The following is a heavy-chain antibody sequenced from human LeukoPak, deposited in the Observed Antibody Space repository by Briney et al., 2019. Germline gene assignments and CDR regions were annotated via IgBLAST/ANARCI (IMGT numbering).Heavy chain of an antibody. J-gene: IGHJ4*02. CDR1: GFTFSTSW. V-gene: IGHV3-7*01. Sequence: GGSLRLSCVASGFTFSTSWMTWVRQAPGKGLEWVANIRQDGSSKYHVDSVKGRFTISRDNAKNSLYLQMNSLRVEDTAVYYCARDLSYFDYWGQGALVTVSS. CDR3: ARDLSYFDY. CDR2: IRQDGSSK.